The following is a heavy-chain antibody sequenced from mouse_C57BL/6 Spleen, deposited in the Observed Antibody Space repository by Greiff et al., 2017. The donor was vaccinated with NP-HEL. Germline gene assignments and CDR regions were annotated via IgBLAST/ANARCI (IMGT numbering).Heavy chain of an antibody. CDR3: TSNPWFAY. Sequence: EVQVVESGGGLVQPGGSMKLSCVASGFTFSNYWMNWVRQSPEKGLEWVAQIRLKSDNYATHYAESVKGRFTISRDDSKSSVYLQMNNLRAEDTGIYYCTSNPWFAYWGQGTLVTVSA. J-gene: IGHJ3*01. D-gene: IGHD2-5*01. V-gene: IGHV6-3*01. CDR2: IRLKSDNYAT. CDR1: GFTFSNYW.